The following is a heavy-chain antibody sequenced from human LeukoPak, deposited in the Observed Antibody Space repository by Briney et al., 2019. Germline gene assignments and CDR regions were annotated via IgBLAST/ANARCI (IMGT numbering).Heavy chain of an antibody. CDR3: ARDRVYVWGSYRPPDAFDI. CDR1: GGSISSYY. J-gene: IGHJ3*02. D-gene: IGHD3-16*02. Sequence: SETLSLTCTVSGGSISSYYWSWIRQPAGKGLEWIGRIYTSGSTNYNPSLKSRVTVSVDTSKNQFSLKLSSVTAADTAVYYCARDRVYVWGSYRPPDAFDIWGQGTMVTVSS. V-gene: IGHV4-4*07. CDR2: IYTSGST.